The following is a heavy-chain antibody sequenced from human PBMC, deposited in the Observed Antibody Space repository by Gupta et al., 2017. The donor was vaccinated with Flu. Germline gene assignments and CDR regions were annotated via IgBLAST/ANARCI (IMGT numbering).Heavy chain of an antibody. Sequence: EVQLLESGGGLVQPGGSLRPSCAASGFIFGSSRMTWVRQAPGKGLEWVANINQDASEKDYVDSVRGRFTISRDNAKNSLYLQMNNLRVDDTAVYYCARGGAAYPAWGQGTLVTVSS. CDR2: INQDASEK. J-gene: IGHJ5*02. D-gene: IGHD2-15*01. CDR1: GFIFGSSR. V-gene: IGHV3-7*01. CDR3: ARGGAAYPA.